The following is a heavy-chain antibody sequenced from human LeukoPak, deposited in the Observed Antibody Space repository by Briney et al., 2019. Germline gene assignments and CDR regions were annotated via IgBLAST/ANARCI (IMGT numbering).Heavy chain of an antibody. J-gene: IGHJ4*02. CDR1: GYTLTNYY. CDR3: ARGDLGSGSYKL. Sequence: ASVKVSCKASGYTLTNYYIHWVRQAPGQGLEWMGIINPSGGGTSYAQKFQGRVIMTTDTSTSSVFMELSSLRSEDTAVYYCARGDLGSGSYKLWGQGTLVSVSS. D-gene: IGHD3-10*01. V-gene: IGHV1-46*01. CDR2: INPSGGGT.